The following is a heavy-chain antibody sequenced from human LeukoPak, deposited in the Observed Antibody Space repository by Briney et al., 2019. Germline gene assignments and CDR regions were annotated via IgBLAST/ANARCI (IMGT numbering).Heavy chain of an antibody. CDR1: GGSISSYY. Sequence: PSETLSLTCTVSGGSISSYYWSWLRQPAGKGLEWIGRIYTSGSTNYNPSLKSRVTMSVDTSKNQFSLKLSSVTAADTAVYYCATISDFWSKPHDAFDIWGQGTMVTVSS. V-gene: IGHV4-4*07. CDR2: IYTSGST. J-gene: IGHJ3*02. D-gene: IGHD3-3*01. CDR3: ATISDFWSKPHDAFDI.